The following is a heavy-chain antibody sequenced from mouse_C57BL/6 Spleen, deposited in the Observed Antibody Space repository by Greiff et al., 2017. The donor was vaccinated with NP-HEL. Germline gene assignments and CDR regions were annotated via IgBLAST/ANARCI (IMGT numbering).Heavy chain of an antibody. J-gene: IGHJ3*01. Sequence: DVQLQESGGGLVQPGGSMKLSCVASGFTFSNYWMNWVRQSPEKGLEWVAQIRLKSDNYATHYAESVKGRFTISRDDSKSSVYLQMNNLRAEDTGIYYCAYYDYDEGFAYWGQGTLVTVSA. CDR3: AYYDYDEGFAY. D-gene: IGHD2-4*01. CDR2: IRLKSDNYAT. CDR1: GFTFSNYW. V-gene: IGHV6-3*01.